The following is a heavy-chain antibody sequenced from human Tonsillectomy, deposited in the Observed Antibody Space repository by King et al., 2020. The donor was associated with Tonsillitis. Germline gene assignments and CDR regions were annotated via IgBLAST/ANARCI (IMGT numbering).Heavy chain of an antibody. V-gene: IGHV4-59*08. D-gene: IGHD3-22*01. Sequence: QLQESGPGLVRPSETLSLTCTVSGASISSYYWSWLRQPPGKGLDWIGYIYYSGITNYNPSLKSRVTISVDTSKNQFSLKLTSVTAADTAVYYCSRHDPYYDSTRLWRWYFDLWGRGTLVTVSS. CDR2: IYYSGIT. CDR3: SRHDPYYDSTRLWRWYFDL. CDR1: GASISSYY. J-gene: IGHJ2*01.